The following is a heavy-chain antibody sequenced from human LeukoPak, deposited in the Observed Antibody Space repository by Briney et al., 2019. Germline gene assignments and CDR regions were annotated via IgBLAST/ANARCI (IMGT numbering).Heavy chain of an antibody. J-gene: IGHJ3*02. Sequence: ASVKVSSKASGYTFTSYGISWVRQAPGQGLEWMGWISAYNGNTNYAQKLQGRVTMTTDTSTSTAYMEPRSLRSDDTAVYYCARDTRRGALEWLFMGDVAFDIWGQGTMVTVSS. CDR2: ISAYNGNT. CDR3: ARDTRRGALEWLFMGDVAFDI. CDR1: GYTFTSYG. V-gene: IGHV1-18*01. D-gene: IGHD3-3*01.